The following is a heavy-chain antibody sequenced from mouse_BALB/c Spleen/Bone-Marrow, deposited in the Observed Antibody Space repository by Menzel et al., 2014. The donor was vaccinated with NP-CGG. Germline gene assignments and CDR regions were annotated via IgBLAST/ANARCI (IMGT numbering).Heavy chain of an antibody. CDR3: ASYVYGYYFDY. CDR2: TDPANVNT. J-gene: IGHJ2*01. CDR1: GFNIKDTY. D-gene: IGHD1-1*01. V-gene: IGHV14-3*02. Sequence: EVKLMESGAELVKPGASVKLSCTASGFNIKDTYMHWVKPRPEQGLEWIGRTDPANVNTKYDPKFQGKATITADTSSNTAYLHLSSLTSEDTAVYYCASYVYGYYFDYWGQGTTLTVSS.